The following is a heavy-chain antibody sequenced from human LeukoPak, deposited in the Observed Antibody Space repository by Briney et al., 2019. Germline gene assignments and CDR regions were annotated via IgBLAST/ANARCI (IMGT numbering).Heavy chain of an antibody. CDR3: TLIQGWGSGSYYRDF. V-gene: IGHV3-15*01. Sequence: GGSLRLSCAASGFSISNDWMSWVRQAPGKGLEWVARVKNRSAGETTDYAAPVKGRFTTSRDDSKNTLYLQMNSLKTEDTAVYYCTLIQGWGSGSYYRDFWGQGTLVTVSS. CDR1: GFSISNDW. D-gene: IGHD3-10*01. CDR2: VKNRSAGETT. J-gene: IGHJ4*02.